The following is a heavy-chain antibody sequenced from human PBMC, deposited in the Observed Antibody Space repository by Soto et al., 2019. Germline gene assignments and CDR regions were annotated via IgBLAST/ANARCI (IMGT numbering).Heavy chain of an antibody. D-gene: IGHD1-7*01. Sequence: SETLCLTCTVSGGSISSYYWIWIRQPPGKGLEWIGYISYSGNTHYNPSLKSRVTVSVDTSRNQFFLTLGSVTAADSAVYHCGRESGETWDYEASWGQGTPVTVSS. V-gene: IGHV4-59*12. J-gene: IGHJ5*02. CDR1: GGSISSYY. CDR2: ISYSGNT. CDR3: GRESGETWDYEAS.